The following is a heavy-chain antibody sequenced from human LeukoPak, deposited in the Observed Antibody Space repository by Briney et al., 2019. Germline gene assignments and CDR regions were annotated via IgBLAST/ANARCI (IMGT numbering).Heavy chain of an antibody. J-gene: IGHJ4*02. CDR2: INHSGST. D-gene: IGHD2-2*01. CDR3: AGGRGYWSKAYYFDY. Sequence: SETLSLTCAVYGGSFSAYYWNWIRQPPGKGLEWIGEINHSGSTNYNPSLTSRVTISVNTSKIQFSLKLSSVTAADTAVYYCAGGRGYWSKAYYFDYWGQGTLVTVSS. CDR1: GGSFSAYY. V-gene: IGHV4-34*01.